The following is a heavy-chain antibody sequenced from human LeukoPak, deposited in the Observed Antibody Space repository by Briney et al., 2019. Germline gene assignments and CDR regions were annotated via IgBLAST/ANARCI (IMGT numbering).Heavy chain of an antibody. CDR2: ISGSGGST. J-gene: IGHJ4*02. V-gene: IGHV3-23*01. CDR1: GVTFSSYA. Sequence: GGSLRLSCAASGVTFSSYAMSWVRQAPGKGLEWVSTISGSGGSTYYADSVKGRFTISRDDTKNTLYLQMNSLRAEDTAVCYCAKDSRSSGWSKYSDYWGQGTLVTVSS. D-gene: IGHD6-19*01. CDR3: AKDSRSSGWSKYSDY.